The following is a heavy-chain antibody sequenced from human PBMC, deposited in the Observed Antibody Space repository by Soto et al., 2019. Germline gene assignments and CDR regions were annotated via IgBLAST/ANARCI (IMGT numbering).Heavy chain of an antibody. CDR2: ISAYNGNT. V-gene: IGHV1-18*01. CDR1: GYTFTSYG. J-gene: IGHJ6*02. Sequence: ASVKVSCKASGYTFTSYGISWVRQAPGQGLEWMGWISAYNGNTNYAQKLQGRVTMTTDTSTSTAYMELRSLRSDDTAVYYCARVNYTVTTSYYYYGMDVWGQGTTVTVSS. CDR3: ARVNYTVTTSYYYYGMDV. D-gene: IGHD4-17*01.